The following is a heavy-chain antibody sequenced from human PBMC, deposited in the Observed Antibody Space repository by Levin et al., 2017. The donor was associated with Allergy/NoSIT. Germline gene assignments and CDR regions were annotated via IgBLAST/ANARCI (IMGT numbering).Heavy chain of an antibody. J-gene: IGHJ4*02. CDR3: ARRFQYGHDFGDY. CDR1: GFTFSAYG. V-gene: IGHV3-30-3*01. CDR2: IASDGGNK. D-gene: IGHD3-10*01. Sequence: QAGGSLRLSCAAAGFTFSAYGILWFRQAPGKGLEWVAIIASDGGNKFYADSLEGRFTVSRDNSNNMVYLQMNSLSTEDTAVYYCARRFQYGHDFGDYWGQGTLVTVSS.